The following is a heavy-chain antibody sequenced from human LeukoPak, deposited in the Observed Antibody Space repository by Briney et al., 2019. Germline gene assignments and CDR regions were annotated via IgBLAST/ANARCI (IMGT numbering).Heavy chain of an antibody. D-gene: IGHD3-3*01. J-gene: IGHJ3*01. CDR2: INTNTGNP. Sequence: ASVKVSCKASGHTFNRYPMNWVRQAPGQGLEWMGWINTNTGNPSYAQDFSGRFVFSLDTSVSTAYLQINRLKVDDTAVYYCATSYYDIWSDAFDVWGQGTMLTVSS. V-gene: IGHV7-4-1*02. CDR3: ATSYYDIWSDAFDV. CDR1: GHTFNRYP.